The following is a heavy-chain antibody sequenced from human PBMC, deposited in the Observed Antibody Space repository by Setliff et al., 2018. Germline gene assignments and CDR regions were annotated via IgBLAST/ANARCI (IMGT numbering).Heavy chain of an antibody. CDR1: GFTFSSYA. J-gene: IGHJ6*03. CDR3: AKDSSGWYRYYYYMDV. Sequence: PGGSLRLSCAASGFTFSSYAMSWVRQAPGKGLEWVSAISGSGGSTYYADSVKGRFTISRDNSKNTLYLQMNSLRAEDTAVYYCAKDSSGWYRYYYYMDVWGKGTTVTVSS. V-gene: IGHV3-23*01. CDR2: ISGSGGST. D-gene: IGHD6-19*01.